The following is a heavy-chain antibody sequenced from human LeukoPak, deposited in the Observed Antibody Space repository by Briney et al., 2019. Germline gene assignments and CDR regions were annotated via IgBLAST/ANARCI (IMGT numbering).Heavy chain of an antibody. CDR1: GDSLSSNSAA. Sequence: SQTLSLTCDLSGDSLSSNSAAWNWLRQSPSRGLEWLRSTFYRSKWYNEYEVSLKSRLTIHADTSKNHFSLQLNSVTPEDTAVYYCARSGGTAIGNYERATFDYWGQGTLVTVSS. V-gene: IGHV6-1*01. J-gene: IGHJ4*02. CDR3: ARSGGTAIGNYERATFDY. CDR2: TFYRSKWYN. D-gene: IGHD1-7*01.